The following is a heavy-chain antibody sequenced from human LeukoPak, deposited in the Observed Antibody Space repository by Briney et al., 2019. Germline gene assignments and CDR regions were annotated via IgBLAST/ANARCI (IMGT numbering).Heavy chain of an antibody. J-gene: IGHJ4*02. CDR3: ARVTYYDFWSGSFDY. CDR2: ISGSGLST. D-gene: IGHD3-3*01. Sequence: GGSLRLSCAGSGFTFSSYGMTWVRQAPGRGLEWVSAISGSGLSTYYADSVKGRFTISRDNSKNTLYLQMNSLRAEDTAVYYCARVTYYDFWSGSFDYWGQGTLVTVSS. V-gene: IGHV3-23*01. CDR1: GFTFSSYG.